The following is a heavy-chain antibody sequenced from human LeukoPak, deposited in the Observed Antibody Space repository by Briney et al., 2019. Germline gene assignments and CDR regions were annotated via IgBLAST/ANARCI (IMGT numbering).Heavy chain of an antibody. CDR2: TASDGGDR. J-gene: IGHJ4*02. Sequence: GGSLRLSCVVSGFTFSRYYMGWVRQAPGRGLEWVAMTASDGGDRNYVDSVKGRFTISRDNSKNTLYLQMNSLRPEDTALYYCAKDLYASLNWGQGTLVTVSS. CDR3: AKDLYASLN. CDR1: GFTFSRYY. V-gene: IGHV3-7*03. D-gene: IGHD2/OR15-2a*01.